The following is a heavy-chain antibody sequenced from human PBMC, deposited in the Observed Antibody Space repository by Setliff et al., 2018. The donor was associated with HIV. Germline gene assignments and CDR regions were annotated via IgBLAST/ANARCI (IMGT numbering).Heavy chain of an antibody. CDR2: ISAYNGNT. CDR1: GYTFTSYG. CDR3: ARSDDSSGYYRVVDAFDI. J-gene: IGHJ3*02. V-gene: IGHV1-18*01. Sequence: GASVKVSCKASGYTFTSYGISWVRQAPGQGLEWMGWISAYNGNTNYAQKLQGRVTMTTDTSTSTAYMELRSLRSDDTAVYYCARSDDSSGYYRVVDAFDIWGQGTMVTVS. D-gene: IGHD3-22*01.